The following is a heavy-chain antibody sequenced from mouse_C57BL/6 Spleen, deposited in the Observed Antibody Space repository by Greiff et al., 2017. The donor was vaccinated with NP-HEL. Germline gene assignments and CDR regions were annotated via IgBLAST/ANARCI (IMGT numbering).Heavy chain of an antibody. V-gene: IGHV1-82*01. J-gene: IGHJ2*01. CDR1: GYAFSSSW. CDR3: ARGLLYSMDY. CDR2: IYPGDGDT. D-gene: IGHD2-3*01. Sequence: VQLQQSGPELVKPGASVKISCKASGYAFSSSWMNWVKQRPGKGLEWIGRIYPGDGDTNYNGKFKGKATLTADKSSSTAYMHLSSLTSEDSAVYSCARGLLYSMDYWGQGTPLTVSS.